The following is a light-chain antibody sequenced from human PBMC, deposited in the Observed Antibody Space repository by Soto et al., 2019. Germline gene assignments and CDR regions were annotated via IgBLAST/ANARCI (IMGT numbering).Light chain of an antibody. CDR2: WAS. Sequence: DIVMTQSPDSLAVSLGERATINCKSSQSVLYSSNNKNYLAWYQQKPGQPPKLLVYWASTRESGVPDRFTGSGSGTDFTLTISTLQAEDVAVYYCQQYYNNPYTFGQGTKLEIK. CDR3: QQYYNNPYT. J-gene: IGKJ2*01. V-gene: IGKV4-1*01. CDR1: QSVLYSSNNKNY.